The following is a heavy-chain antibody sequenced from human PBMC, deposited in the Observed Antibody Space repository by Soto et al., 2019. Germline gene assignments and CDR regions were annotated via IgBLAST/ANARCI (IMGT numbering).Heavy chain of an antibody. V-gene: IGHV3-23*01. CDR1: GFTFSSYG. D-gene: IGHD6-6*01. J-gene: IGHJ4*02. CDR3: AKIGSSSSVSLPLVLLDY. Sequence: GGSLQLSCAASGFTFSSYGMSWVRQAPGKGLEWVSAISGSTCRTYYADSVKGRFTISRDNSKNTLYLQMNSLRVEDTAVYYCAKIGSSSSVSLPLVLLDYWGQGALVTVSS. CDR2: ISGSTCRT.